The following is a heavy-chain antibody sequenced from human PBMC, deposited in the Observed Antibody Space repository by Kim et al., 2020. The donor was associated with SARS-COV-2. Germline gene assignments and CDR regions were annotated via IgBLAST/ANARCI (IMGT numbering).Heavy chain of an antibody. Sequence: KQDGREKNYVDTVKGRFTISRDNAKNSLYLQMNSLKDEDTAVYYCGSLPGWGQGTLVIVSS. J-gene: IGHJ4*02. V-gene: IGHV3-7*01. CDR2: KQDGREK. CDR3: GSLPG.